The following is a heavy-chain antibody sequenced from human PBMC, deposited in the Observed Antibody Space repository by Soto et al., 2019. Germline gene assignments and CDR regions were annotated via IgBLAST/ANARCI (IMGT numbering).Heavy chain of an antibody. J-gene: IGHJ4*02. Sequence: ASVKVSCKASGYTFTSYYMHWVRQAPGKGLEWMGGFDPEDGETIYAQKFQGRVTMTEDTSTDTAYMELSSLRSEDTAVYYCATGGGVPRYWGQGTLVTVSS. D-gene: IGHD3-10*01. CDR1: GYTFTSYY. CDR3: ATGGGVPRY. CDR2: FDPEDGET. V-gene: IGHV1-24*01.